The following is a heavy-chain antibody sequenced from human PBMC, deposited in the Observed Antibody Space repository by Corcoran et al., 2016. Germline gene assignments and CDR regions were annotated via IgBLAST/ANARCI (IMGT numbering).Heavy chain of an antibody. CDR1: GFTFSSYG. Sequence: QVQLVESGGGVVQPGMSLRLSCAPSGFTFSSYGMHWVRQAPGRGLEWVTGIWYDGRDEYYADSVKGRFTISRYNSKNTLYLQMNSLRVEDTAVYYCARDNCGSISCFDYWGQGTLVTVSS. J-gene: IGHJ4*02. CDR2: IWYDGRDE. V-gene: IGHV3-33*01. CDR3: ARDNCGSISCFDY. D-gene: IGHD2-2*01.